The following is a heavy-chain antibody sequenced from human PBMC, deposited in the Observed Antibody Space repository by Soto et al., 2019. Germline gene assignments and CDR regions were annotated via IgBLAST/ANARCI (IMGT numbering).Heavy chain of an antibody. CDR1: GFTFSSYA. D-gene: IGHD4-17*01. CDR3: ARVSETTVTIDAFDI. CDR2: ISYDGSNK. V-gene: IGHV3-30*04. J-gene: IGHJ3*02. Sequence: GGSLRLSCAASGFTFSSYAMHWVRQAPGKGLEWVAVISYDGSNKYYADSVKGRFTISRDNSKNTLYLQMNSLRAEDTAVHYCARVSETTVTIDAFDIWGQGTMVTVSS.